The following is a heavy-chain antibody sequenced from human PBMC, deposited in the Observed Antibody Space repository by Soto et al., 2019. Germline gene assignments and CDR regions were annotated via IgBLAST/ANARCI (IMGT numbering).Heavy chain of an antibody. CDR3: ARVIRDGYNPRPDYFDY. CDR2: IYYSGST. CDR1: GGSISSYY. J-gene: IGHJ4*02. D-gene: IGHD5-12*01. Sequence: PSETLSLTCTVSGGSISSYYWTWIRQPPGKGLEWIGYIYYSGSTNYNPSLKSRVTISVDTSKNQFSLKLSSVTAADTAVYYCARVIRDGYNPRPDYFDYWGQGTLVTVSS. V-gene: IGHV4-59*01.